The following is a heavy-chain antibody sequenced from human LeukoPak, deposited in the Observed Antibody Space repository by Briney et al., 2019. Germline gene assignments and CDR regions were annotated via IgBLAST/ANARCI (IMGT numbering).Heavy chain of an antibody. Sequence: ASVKVSCKASGYTFTSYDINWVRQATGQGLEWMGWMNPNSGNTGYAQKFQGRVTITRNTSISTAYMELSSLRSEDTAVYYCARSSSIAARPSYMDVWGKGTTVTVSS. V-gene: IGHV1-8*03. D-gene: IGHD6-6*01. CDR2: MNPNSGNT. J-gene: IGHJ6*03. CDR1: GYTFTSYD. CDR3: ARSSSIAARPSYMDV.